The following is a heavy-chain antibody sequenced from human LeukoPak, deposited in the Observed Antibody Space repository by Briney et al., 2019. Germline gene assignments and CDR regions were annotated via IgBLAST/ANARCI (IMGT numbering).Heavy chain of an antibody. J-gene: IGHJ4*02. CDR3: ASEYRHQDLDY. Sequence: ASVKVSCKASGYTFTSYYIHWVRQAPGQGLEWMGIINPSGGSTSYAQKFQGRVTMTRGTSTSTVYVELSSLRSEDTAVYYCASEYRHQDLDYWGQGTLVTVSS. V-gene: IGHV1-46*01. D-gene: IGHD1-14*01. CDR1: GYTFTSYY. CDR2: INPSGGST.